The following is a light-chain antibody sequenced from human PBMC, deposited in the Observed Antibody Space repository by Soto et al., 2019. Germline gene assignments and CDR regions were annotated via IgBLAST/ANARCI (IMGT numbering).Light chain of an antibody. CDR3: QSYDTSLSGSWV. CDR2: GNN. V-gene: IGLV1-40*01. Sequence: QPVLTQPPSVSGAPGQRATISCTGSSSNIGAGYDVHWYQQLPGAAPKLLIYGNNNRPSGVPDRFSGSKSGTSASLAITGLQAEDEADYYCQSYDTSLSGSWVFGGGTKLTVL. J-gene: IGLJ3*02. CDR1: SSNIGAGYD.